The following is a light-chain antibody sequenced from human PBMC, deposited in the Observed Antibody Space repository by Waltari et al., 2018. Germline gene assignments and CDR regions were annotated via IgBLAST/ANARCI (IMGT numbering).Light chain of an antibody. CDR1: QSVSRSY. V-gene: IGKV3-20*01. CDR3: QQYGSAPQT. J-gene: IGKJ1*01. CDR2: DAS. Sequence: EIVLTQSPGTLSLSPGERATLSCRASQSVSRSYLAWYQQKPCQAPRLLIYDASSRATGIPDRFSGSGSGTDFTLTISRLEPEDFAVYYCQQYGSAPQTFGQGTKVEIK.